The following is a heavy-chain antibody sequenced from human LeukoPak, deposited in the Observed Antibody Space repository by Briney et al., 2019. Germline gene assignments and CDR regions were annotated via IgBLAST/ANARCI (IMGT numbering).Heavy chain of an antibody. CDR3: ARRVGNYVDGAFDI. J-gene: IGHJ3*02. CDR1: GVSMGSSGYY. D-gene: IGHD3-16*01. Sequence: KPSETLSLTCAVSGVSMGSSGYYWGWSRQPPGKGLEWIGCIYYTGSTYYNPSLKSRVTISVDTSKKQFSLKLTSVIAADTAVYYCARRVGNYVDGAFDIWSQGTMVTVSS. V-gene: IGHV4-39*01. CDR2: IYYTGST.